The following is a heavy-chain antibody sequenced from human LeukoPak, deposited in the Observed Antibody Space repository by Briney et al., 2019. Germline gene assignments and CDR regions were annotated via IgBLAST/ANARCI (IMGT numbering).Heavy chain of an antibody. Sequence: SVKVSCKASGGTFSSYAISWVRQAPGQGLEWMGGIIPIFGTANYAQKFQGRVTITADDSTSTAYMELSSLRSEDTAVYYCARDRVIVGVLRGWFDPWGQGTLVTVSS. CDR1: GGTFSSYA. J-gene: IGHJ5*02. V-gene: IGHV1-69*13. CDR2: IIPIFGTA. CDR3: ARDRVIVGVLRGWFDP. D-gene: IGHD3-22*01.